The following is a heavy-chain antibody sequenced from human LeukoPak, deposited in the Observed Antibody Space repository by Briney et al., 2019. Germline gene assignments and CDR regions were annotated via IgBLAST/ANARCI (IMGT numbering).Heavy chain of an antibody. CDR3: ARGSPHRRNYDRSGYYSYYFDY. CDR1: GYTFMSHG. D-gene: IGHD3-22*01. CDR2: ISAYNGNT. J-gene: IGHJ4*02. V-gene: IGHV1-18*01. Sequence: SVKVSCKASGYTFMSHGISWVRQAPGQGLEWMGWISAYNGNTKYAQKVQGRVTMTTDTSTSTAYMEVRSLRSDDTAVYYCARGSPHRRNYDRSGYYSYYFDYWGQGTLVTVSS.